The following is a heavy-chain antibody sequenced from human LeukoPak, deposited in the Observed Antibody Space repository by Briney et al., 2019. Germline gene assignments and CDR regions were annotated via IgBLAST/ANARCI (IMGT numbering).Heavy chain of an antibody. CDR1: GVTFSSYA. J-gene: IGHJ4*02. CDR3: ARDLVRRGWYIAY. CDR2: IIPIFGTA. Sequence: SVKVSCKASGVTFSSYAISWVRQAPGQGLEWMGGIIPIFGTANYAQKFQGRVTITADESTSTAYMELSSLRSEDTAVYYCARDLVRRGWYIAYWGQGTLVTVSS. V-gene: IGHV1-69*13. D-gene: IGHD6-19*01.